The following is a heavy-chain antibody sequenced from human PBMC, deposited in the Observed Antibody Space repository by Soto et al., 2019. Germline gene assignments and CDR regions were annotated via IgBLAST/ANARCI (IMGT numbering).Heavy chain of an antibody. CDR1: GGSISSYY. CDR3: ARVDGDYFFSYYFDY. CDR2: IYYSGST. J-gene: IGHJ4*02. V-gene: IGHV4-59*01. Sequence: PSETLSLTCTVSGGSISSYYWSWIRQPPGKGLEWIGYIYYSGSTNYNPSLKSRVTISVDTSKNQFSLKLSSVTAADTAVYYCARVDGDYFFSYYFDYWGQGTLVTVSS. D-gene: IGHD4-17*01.